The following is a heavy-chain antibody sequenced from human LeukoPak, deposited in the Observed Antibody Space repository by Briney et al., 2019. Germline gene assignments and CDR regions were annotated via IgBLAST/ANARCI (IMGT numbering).Heavy chain of an antibody. D-gene: IGHD2-21*02. J-gene: IGHJ5*02. Sequence: PSETLSLTCAVYGGSFSGYYWSWIRQPPGKGLEWIGEINHSGSTNYNPSLKSRVTISVDTSKNQFSLKLSSVTAADTAVYYCARAAYCGGDCYTNRLYNWFDPWGQGTLVTVSS. CDR2: INHSGST. CDR1: GGSFSGYY. V-gene: IGHV4-34*01. CDR3: ARAAYCGGDCYTNRLYNWFDP.